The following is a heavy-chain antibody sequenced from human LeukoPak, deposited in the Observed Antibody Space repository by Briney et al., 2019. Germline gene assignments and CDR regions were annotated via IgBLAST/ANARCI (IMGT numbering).Heavy chain of an antibody. V-gene: IGHV4-59*01. CDR2: IYYSGST. J-gene: IGHJ1*01. D-gene: IGHD3-22*01. CDR1: GGSISSYY. CDR3: ARAIYYYDSSGYSRRYFQH. Sequence: SETLSLTCTVSGGSISSYYWSWIRQPPGKGLEWIGYIYYSGSTNHNPSLKSRVTISVDTSKNQFSLKLSSVTAADTAVYYCARAIYYYDSSGYSRRYFQHWGQGTLVTVSS.